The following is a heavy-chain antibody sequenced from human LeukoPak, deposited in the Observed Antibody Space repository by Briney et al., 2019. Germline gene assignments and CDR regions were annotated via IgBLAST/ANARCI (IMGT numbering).Heavy chain of an antibody. D-gene: IGHD5-18*01. CDR3: TTLTTAMDHFDY. V-gene: IGHV3-15*07. CDR1: GFTFSNAW. Sequence: GGSLRLSCAASGFTFSNAWMNWVRQAPGKGLEWVGRIKSKTDGGTTDYAAPVKGRFTISRDDSKNTPYLQMNSLKTEDTAVYYCTTLTTAMDHFDYWGQGTLVTVSS. J-gene: IGHJ4*02. CDR2: IKSKTDGGTT.